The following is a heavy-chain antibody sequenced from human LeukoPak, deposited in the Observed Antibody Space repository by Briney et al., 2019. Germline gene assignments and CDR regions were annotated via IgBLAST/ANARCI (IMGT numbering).Heavy chain of an antibody. CDR1: GGSFSGYY. CDR3: ARDLAAAGRGTDY. V-gene: IGHV4-34*01. CDR2: INHSGST. Sequence: PSETLSLTCAVYGGSFSGYYWSWIRQPPGKGLEWIGEINHSGSTNYNPSLKSRVTISVDTSKNQFSLKLSSVTAADTAVYYCARDLAAAGRGTDYWGQGTLVTVSS. J-gene: IGHJ4*02. D-gene: IGHD6-13*01.